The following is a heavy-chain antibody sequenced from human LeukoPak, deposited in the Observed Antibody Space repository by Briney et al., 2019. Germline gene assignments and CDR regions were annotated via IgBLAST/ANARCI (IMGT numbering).Heavy chain of an antibody. V-gene: IGHV3-23*01. CDR2: ISGSGGST. Sequence: PGGSLRLSCAASGFTFSSYAMSWVRQAPGKGLEWVSAISGSGGSTYYADSVKGRFTISRDNSKNTLYLQMNSLRAEDTAVYYCAKDREHGYSSSSNDYWGQGTLVTVSS. CDR3: AKDREHGYSSSSNDY. J-gene: IGHJ4*02. CDR1: GFTFSSYA. D-gene: IGHD6-13*01.